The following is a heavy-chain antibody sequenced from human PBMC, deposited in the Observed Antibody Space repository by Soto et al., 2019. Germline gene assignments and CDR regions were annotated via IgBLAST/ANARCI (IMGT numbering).Heavy chain of an antibody. CDR1: GFTFSDHH. CDR2: TRNKANSYTT. Sequence: EVQLVESGGNLVQPGGSLRLSCAASGFTFSDHHMDWVRQAPGKGLEWVGRTRNKANSYTTEYAASVKGRFTISRDDSKNSLYLQMNSLKTEDTAVYYCSRDLVSWGQGTLVTVSS. V-gene: IGHV3-72*01. D-gene: IGHD1-26*01. CDR3: SRDLVS. J-gene: IGHJ5*02.